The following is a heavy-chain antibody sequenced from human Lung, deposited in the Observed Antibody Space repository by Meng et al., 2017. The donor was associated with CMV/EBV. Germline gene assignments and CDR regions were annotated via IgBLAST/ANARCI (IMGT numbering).Heavy chain of an antibody. CDR3: ARVGLVTIFGVVKGMDF. Sequence: GEXXKISCAASGFTFSSYSMNWVRQAPGKGLEWVSYISSSSSTIYYADSVKGRFTISRDNAKNSLYLQMNSLRAEDTAVYYCARVGLVTIFGVVKGMDFWGQGXTVTVSS. CDR1: GFTFSSYS. V-gene: IGHV3-48*04. D-gene: IGHD3-3*01. J-gene: IGHJ6*02. CDR2: ISSSSSTI.